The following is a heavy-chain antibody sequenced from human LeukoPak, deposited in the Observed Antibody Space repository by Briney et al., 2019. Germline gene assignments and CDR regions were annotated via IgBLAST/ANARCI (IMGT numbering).Heavy chain of an antibody. D-gene: IGHD3-10*01. V-gene: IGHV3-33*01. J-gene: IGHJ4*02. CDR2: IWHDGSHK. CDR1: GFAFNTYA. Sequence: GGSLRLSCAASGFAFNTYAMHWVRQAPGQGLEWVALIWHDGSHKFYSNSVRGQFTISRDNSKNTVSLQMNNLRPEDTAVDYCAREIFGSGSYPGFWGQGTLVTVPS. CDR3: AREIFGSGSYPGF.